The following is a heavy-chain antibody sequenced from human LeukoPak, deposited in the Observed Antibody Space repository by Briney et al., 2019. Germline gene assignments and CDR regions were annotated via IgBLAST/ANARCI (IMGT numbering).Heavy chain of an antibody. V-gene: IGHV3-20*04. D-gene: IGHD2-2*01. J-gene: IGHJ4*02. CDR2: INWSGGST. Sequence: GGSLRLSCTASGFAFDEHGMSWVRQVPGKGLEGVSGINWSGGSTGYADPLRGRFTISRDNAKNSLYLQMVSLRAEDTALYYCARAPITSPFYFDYWGQGTLVTVSS. CDR3: ARAPITSPFYFDY. CDR1: GFAFDEHG.